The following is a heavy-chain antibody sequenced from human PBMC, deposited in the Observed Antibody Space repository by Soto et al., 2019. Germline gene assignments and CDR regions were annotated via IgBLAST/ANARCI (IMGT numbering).Heavy chain of an antibody. CDR1: GGSISNYY. V-gene: IGHV4-59*01. D-gene: IGHD3-3*01. Sequence: QVQLQESGPGLVKPSETLSLTCSVSGGSISNYYWSWIRQPPGKGLEYIGYIYHRGTTNYNPSLKSRVTMSVDMSKNQFSLKLSSVTAADTAVYYCACVGTILGVVSSFDYWGQGTLVTVSS. CDR3: ACVGTILGVVSSFDY. J-gene: IGHJ4*02. CDR2: IYHRGTT.